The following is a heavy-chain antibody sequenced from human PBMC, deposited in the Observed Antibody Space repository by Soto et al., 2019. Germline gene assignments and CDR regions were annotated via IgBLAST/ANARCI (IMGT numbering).Heavy chain of an antibody. V-gene: IGHV4-59*01. CDR3: DRRRGGNYGGFDI. D-gene: IGHD3-10*01. CDR1: SSCICTYF. CDR2: IYYSGTT. Sequence: PSETLSLTCTVSSSCICTYFCSWIRQPPGKGLEWILYIYYSGTTNYNPSLKSRFTIFLDTSKNQFSLRLSSVTAAETAFYYCDRRRGGNYGGFDIWGQRKLLNVSS. J-gene: IGHJ4*03.